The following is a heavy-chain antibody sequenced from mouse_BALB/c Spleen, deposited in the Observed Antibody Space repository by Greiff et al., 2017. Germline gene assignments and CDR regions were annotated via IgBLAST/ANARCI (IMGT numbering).Heavy chain of an antibody. CDR1: GFTFSSFG. CDR2: ISSGSSTI. J-gene: IGHJ3*01. CDR3: ARPFITTVVAPFAY. V-gene: IGHV5-17*02. D-gene: IGHD1-1*01. Sequence: EVKLVESGGGLVQPGGSRKLSCAASGFTFSSFGMHWVRQAPEKGLEWVAYISSGSSTIYYADTVKGRFTISRDNPKNTLFLQMTSLRSEDTAMYYCARPFITTVVAPFAYWGQGTLVTVSA.